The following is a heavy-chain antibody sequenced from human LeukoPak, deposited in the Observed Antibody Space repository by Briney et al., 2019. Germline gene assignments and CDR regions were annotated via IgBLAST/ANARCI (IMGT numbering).Heavy chain of an antibody. D-gene: IGHD2-15*01. CDR2: IYYSGST. CDR1: GGSISSYY. V-gene: IGHV4-59*01. J-gene: IGHJ4*02. Sequence: SETLSLTCTVSGGSISSYYWTWIRQPPGKGLEWIGYIYYSGSTNYNPSLKSRVTISVDTSKNQFSLKLSFVTAADTAVYYCARFCSGGRCPDYWGQGTLVTVSS. CDR3: ARFCSGGRCPDY.